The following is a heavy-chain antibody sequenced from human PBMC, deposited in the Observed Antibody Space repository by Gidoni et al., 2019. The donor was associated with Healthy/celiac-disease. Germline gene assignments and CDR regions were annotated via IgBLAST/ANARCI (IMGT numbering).Heavy chain of an antibody. V-gene: IGHV5-10-1*03. Sequence: EVQLVQSGAEVKKPGESLRNSGKGAGYSVTSYWISWVRQMPGKGLEWMGRIDPSDSYTHYSPSFQGHVTISADKSISTAYLQWSSLKASDTAMYYCARVGYSYGYAYYYGMDVWGQGTTVTVSS. CDR1: GYSVTSYW. CDR2: IDPSDSYT. CDR3: ARVGYSYGYAYYYGMDV. D-gene: IGHD5-18*01. J-gene: IGHJ6*02.